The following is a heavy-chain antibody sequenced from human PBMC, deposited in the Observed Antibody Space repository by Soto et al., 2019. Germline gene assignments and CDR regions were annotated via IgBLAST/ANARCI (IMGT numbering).Heavy chain of an antibody. CDR2: IFWDDDV. D-gene: IGHD2-15*01. CDR3: ARRSCSGGGGCYSYFDY. CDR1: GFSLNTNGAG. Sequence: QITLKESGPTLVKPTQTLTLTCTFSGFSLNTNGAGVGWIRQPPGKALEWLALIFWDDDVRYSPSLKSRLTITKDTSQNQVVRTMTNMDPVDTATYYCARRSCSGGGGCYSYFDYWGQGALVTVSS. V-gene: IGHV2-5*02. J-gene: IGHJ4*02.